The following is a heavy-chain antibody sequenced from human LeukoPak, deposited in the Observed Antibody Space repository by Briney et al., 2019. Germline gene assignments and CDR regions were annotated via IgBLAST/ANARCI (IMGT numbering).Heavy chain of an antibody. V-gene: IGHV4-4*07. CDR1: GDSISSSY. Sequence: SETLSLTCTVSGDSISSSYWSWIRQPAGKGLEWIGRIYTSGSTNYNPSLKSRVLMSLDTSENQFSLKLSSVTAADTAIYYCARGVRYSSGWNNWFDPWGQGTLVTVSS. D-gene: IGHD6-19*01. CDR3: ARGVRYSSGWNNWFDP. J-gene: IGHJ5*02. CDR2: IYTSGST.